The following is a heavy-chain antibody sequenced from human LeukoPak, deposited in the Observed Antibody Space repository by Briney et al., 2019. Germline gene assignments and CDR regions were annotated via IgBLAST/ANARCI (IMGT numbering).Heavy chain of an antibody. CDR2: ISGSGGST. D-gene: IGHD3-9*01. Sequence: GGSLRLSCAASGFTFSSYAMSWVRQAPGKGLEWVSAISGSGGSTYYADSVKGRFTISRDNSKNTLYLQMNSLRAEDTAVYYCAKPLRYFDWSNKGSDAFDIWGQGTMVTVSS. CDR1: GFTFSSYA. CDR3: AKPLRYFDWSNKGSDAFDI. J-gene: IGHJ3*02. V-gene: IGHV3-23*01.